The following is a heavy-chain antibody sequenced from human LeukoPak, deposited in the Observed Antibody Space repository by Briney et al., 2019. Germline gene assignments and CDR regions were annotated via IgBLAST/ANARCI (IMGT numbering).Heavy chain of an antibody. D-gene: IGHD1-26*01. Sequence: PGGSLRLSCAASGFTFSRYYMTWVRQAPGKGLEWVANIKQDGSEKFYVDSVKGRFTISRDNAKNSLFLQMNSLRAEDTAVYYCVRWIASGSGIYRYFDVWGRGTLVTVSS. V-gene: IGHV3-7*01. CDR2: IKQDGSEK. CDR1: GFTFSRYY. J-gene: IGHJ2*01. CDR3: VRWIASGSGIYRYFDV.